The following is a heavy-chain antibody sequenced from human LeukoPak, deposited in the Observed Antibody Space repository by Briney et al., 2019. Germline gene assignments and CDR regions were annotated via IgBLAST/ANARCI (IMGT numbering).Heavy chain of an antibody. CDR2: IKQDGSEK. CDR1: GFTVSSDW. V-gene: IGHV3-7*01. CDR3: ARDHPAAGGFFDY. D-gene: IGHD2-15*01. J-gene: IGHJ4*02. Sequence: GGSRRRSCAASGFTVSSDWMSWVRQAPGKGLEGGANIKQDGSEKYYVDSVKGGFTISRDNAKNSLYLQMNSLRAEDTAVYYCARDHPAAGGFFDYWGQGTLVTVSS.